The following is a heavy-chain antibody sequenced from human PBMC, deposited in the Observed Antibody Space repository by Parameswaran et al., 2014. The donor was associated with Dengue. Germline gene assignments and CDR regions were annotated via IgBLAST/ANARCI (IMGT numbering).Heavy chain of an antibody. Sequence: VRQAPGKGLEWVSLIYSGGSTYYADSVKGRFTISRDNSKNTLYLQMNSLRAEDTAVYYCAREARDGYNPTYIDYWGQGTLVTVSS. D-gene: IGHD5-24*01. V-gene: IGHV3-53*01. CDR2: IYSGGST. CDR3: AREARDGYNPTYIDY. J-gene: IGHJ4*02.